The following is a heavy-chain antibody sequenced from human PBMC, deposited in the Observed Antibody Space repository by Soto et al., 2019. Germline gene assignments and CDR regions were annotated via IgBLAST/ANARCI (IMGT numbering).Heavy chain of an antibody. CDR1: GFNFRNYA. CDR3: ARDQDYGDYWFDP. Sequence: GGSLRLSCAASGFNFRNYAMHWVRQAPGKGLEWVSVITSGGSTKYYADSVKGRFTISRDNSKNTLFLQMNSLRDEDTAVYYCARDQDYGDYWFDPWGQGTLVTVSS. V-gene: IGHV3-30-3*01. CDR2: ITSGGSTK. D-gene: IGHD4-17*01. J-gene: IGHJ5*02.